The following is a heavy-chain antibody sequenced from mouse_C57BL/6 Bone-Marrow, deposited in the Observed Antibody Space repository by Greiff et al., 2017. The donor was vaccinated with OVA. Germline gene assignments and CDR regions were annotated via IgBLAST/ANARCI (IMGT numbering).Heavy chain of an antibody. Sequence: EVKLQQSGAELVRPGASVKLSCTASGFNIKDDYMHWVKQRPEQGLEWIGWIDPENGDTEYASKFQGKATITADTSSNTAYLQLSSLTSEDTAVYYCTTDDGPPWFAYWGQGTLVTVSA. V-gene: IGHV14-4*01. CDR2: IDPENGDT. CDR1: GFNIKDDY. J-gene: IGHJ3*01. CDR3: TTDDGPPWFAY. D-gene: IGHD2-3*01.